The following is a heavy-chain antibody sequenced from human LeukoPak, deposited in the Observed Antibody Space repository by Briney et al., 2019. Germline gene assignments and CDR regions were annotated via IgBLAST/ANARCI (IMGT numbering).Heavy chain of an antibody. J-gene: IGHJ6*04. Sequence: GGSLRLSCAASGFTFSSCAMHWVRQAPGKGLEWVAVISYDGSNKYYANSVKGRFTISRDNSKNTLYLQMNSLRAEDTAVYYCARPMVRGSEYYYYGMDVWGKGTTVTVSS. CDR2: ISYDGSNK. D-gene: IGHD3-10*01. V-gene: IGHV3-30*04. CDR1: GFTFSSCA. CDR3: ARPMVRGSEYYYYGMDV.